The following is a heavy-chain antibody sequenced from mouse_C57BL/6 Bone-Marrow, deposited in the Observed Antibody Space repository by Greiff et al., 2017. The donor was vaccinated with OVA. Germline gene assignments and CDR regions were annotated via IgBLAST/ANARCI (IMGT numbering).Heavy chain of an antibody. CDR1: GYTFTSYW. CDR2: IDPSDSYT. Sequence: QVQLKQPGAELVRPGTSVKLSCKASGYTFTSYWMHWVKQRPGQGLEWIGVIDPSDSYTNYNQKFKGKATLTVDTSSSTAYMQLSSLTSEDSAVYYCARRGKDYAMDYWGQGTSVTVSS. CDR3: ARRGKDYAMDY. V-gene: IGHV1-59*01. J-gene: IGHJ4*01.